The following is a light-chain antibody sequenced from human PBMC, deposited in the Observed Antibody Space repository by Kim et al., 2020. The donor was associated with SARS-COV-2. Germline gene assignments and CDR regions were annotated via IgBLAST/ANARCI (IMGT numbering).Light chain of an antibody. Sequence: DIVMTQSPDSLSVSLGERATINCKSSQSVLYSSNNKNYLAWYQQKPGQPPKLLIYWASTRESGVPDRFSGSGSGTDFTLTISSLQAEDVAVYYCQQYSSPPWTFVQWTKVDIK. CDR3: QQYSSPPWT. CDR2: WAS. V-gene: IGKV4-1*01. J-gene: IGKJ1*01. CDR1: QSVLYSSNNKNY.